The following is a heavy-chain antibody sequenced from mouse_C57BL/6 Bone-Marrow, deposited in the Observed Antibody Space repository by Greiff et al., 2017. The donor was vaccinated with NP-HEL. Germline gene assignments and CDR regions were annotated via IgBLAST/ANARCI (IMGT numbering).Heavy chain of an antibody. D-gene: IGHD2-4*01. CDR2: INPNNGGT. J-gene: IGHJ4*01. CDR3: ARATYYDYDGAMDY. V-gene: IGHV1-26*01. Sequence: VQLQQSGPELVKPGASVKISCKASGYTFTDYYMNWVKQSHGKSLEWIGDINPNNGGTSYNQKFKGKATLTVDKSPSTAYMELRSLTSEDSAVYYCARATYYDYDGAMDYWGQGTSVTVSS. CDR1: GYTFTDYY.